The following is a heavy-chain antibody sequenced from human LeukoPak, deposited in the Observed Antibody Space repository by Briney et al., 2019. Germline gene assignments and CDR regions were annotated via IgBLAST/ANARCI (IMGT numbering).Heavy chain of an antibody. CDR2: MYYSGGT. V-gene: IGHV4-59*12. CDR3: ASVNDYGDPLPRYMDV. J-gene: IGHJ6*03. D-gene: IGHD4-17*01. CDR1: GGSIIRDY. Sequence: SETLSLTCFVSGGSIIRDYWSWIRQPPGKGLEWIGYMYYSGGTNYNPSLKSRVTISVDKSKNQFSLKLSSVTAADTAVYYCASVNDYGDPLPRYMDVWGKGTAVTVSS.